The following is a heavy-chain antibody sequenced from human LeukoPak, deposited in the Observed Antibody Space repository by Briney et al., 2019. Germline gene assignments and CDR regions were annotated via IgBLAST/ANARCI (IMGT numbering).Heavy chain of an antibody. J-gene: IGHJ4*02. D-gene: IGHD1-26*01. CDR1: GGSISSSSYY. CDR3: ARPLGGSYQYYFDY. V-gene: IGHV4-39*01. CDR2: IYYSGST. Sequence: SETLSLTCTVSGGSISSSSYYWGWIRQPPGKGLEWIGSIYYSGSTYYNPSLKSRVTISVGTSKNQFSLKLSSVTAADTAVYYCARPLGGSYQYYFDYWGQGTLVTVSS.